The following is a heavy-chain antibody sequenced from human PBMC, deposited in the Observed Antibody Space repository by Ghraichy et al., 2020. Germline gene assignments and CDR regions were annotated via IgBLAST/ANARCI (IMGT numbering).Heavy chain of an antibody. CDR1: GGSVSSGGYY. CDR3: AGDRGLTTSGGRGIDY. CDR2: VYYSGST. Sequence: SQTLSLTCTVSGGSVSSGGYYWSWIRQPPGKGLEWIGYVYYSGSTNYNPSLKSRVTISVDTSKNLFSLKLNSVTAADTAVYYCAGDRGLTTSGGRGIDYWGQGTLVTVSS. D-gene: IGHD3-10*01. J-gene: IGHJ4*02. V-gene: IGHV4-61*08.